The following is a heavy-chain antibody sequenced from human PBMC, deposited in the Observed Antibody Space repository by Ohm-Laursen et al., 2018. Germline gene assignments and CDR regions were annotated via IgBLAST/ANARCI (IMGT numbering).Heavy chain of an antibody. D-gene: IGHD3-10*01. CDR1: GNTFTSYD. J-gene: IGHJ4*02. CDR2: MAPKSGET. CDR3: ARGGSGAYVPY. V-gene: IGHV1-8*01. Sequence: VASVKVSCKVSGNTFTSYDINWVRQATGQGLEWMGWMAPKSGETFCAQKFQGRVTMTRNTSISTAYMELRSLRSEDTAVYYCARGGSGAYVPYWGQGTLVTVSS.